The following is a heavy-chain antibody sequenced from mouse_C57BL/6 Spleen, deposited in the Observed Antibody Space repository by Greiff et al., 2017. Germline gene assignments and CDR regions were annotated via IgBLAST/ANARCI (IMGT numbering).Heavy chain of an antibody. V-gene: IGHV1-72*01. J-gene: IGHJ3*01. CDR3: AREGIYDGYPLFAY. Sequence: QVHVKQSGAELVKPGASVKLSCKASGYTFTSYWMHWVKQRPGRGLEWIGRIDPNSGGTKYNEKFKSKATLTVDKPSSTAYMQLSSLTSEDSAVYYCAREGIYDGYPLFAYWGQGTLVTVSA. CDR1: GYTFTSYW. D-gene: IGHD2-3*01. CDR2: IDPNSGGT.